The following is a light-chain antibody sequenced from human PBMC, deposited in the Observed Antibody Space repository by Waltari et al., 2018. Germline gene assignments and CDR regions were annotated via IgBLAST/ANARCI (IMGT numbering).Light chain of an antibody. CDR2: GVK. Sequence: QSVLTQPPSVSGAPGQRVTISCTGGGSNIGAGYDVPWYRQLPGKAPELLIYGVKKRPSGVPDRFFGSLSGTSASLAITGLQAEDEADYYCQSYDTSLSVVFGGGTKLTV. CDR3: QSYDTSLSVV. V-gene: IGLV1-40*01. J-gene: IGLJ2*01. CDR1: GSNIGAGYD.